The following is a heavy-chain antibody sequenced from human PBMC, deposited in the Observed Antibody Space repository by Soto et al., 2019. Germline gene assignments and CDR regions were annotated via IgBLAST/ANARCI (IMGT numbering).Heavy chain of an antibody. Sequence: SETLSLTCTVSGGSISSYNWSWVRQPPGKGLEWVGYIYYSGSTNYNPSLMSRVTISVDRSKNQLSLKRSSVTAADTAVCYCARVASGYGGYEFYYYGMDVWGQGTTVTVSS. CDR2: IYYSGST. J-gene: IGHJ6*02. CDR3: ARVASGYGGYEFYYYGMDV. D-gene: IGHD5-12*01. V-gene: IGHV4-59*08. CDR1: GGSISSYN.